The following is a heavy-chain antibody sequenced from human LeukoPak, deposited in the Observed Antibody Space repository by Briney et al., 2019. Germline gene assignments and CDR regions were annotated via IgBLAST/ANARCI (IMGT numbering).Heavy chain of an antibody. CDR3: AREHGYIDYKPPGY. V-gene: IGHV1-2*02. J-gene: IGHJ4*02. Sequence: ASVKVSCKASGYTFTGYYMHWMRQAPGQGLEWMGWINPNSGGTNYAQKFQGRVTMTRDTSTSTAYMELRSLRSDDTAMYYCAREHGYIDYKPPGYWGQGTLVTVSS. CDR1: GYTFTGYY. CDR2: INPNSGGT. D-gene: IGHD3-9*01.